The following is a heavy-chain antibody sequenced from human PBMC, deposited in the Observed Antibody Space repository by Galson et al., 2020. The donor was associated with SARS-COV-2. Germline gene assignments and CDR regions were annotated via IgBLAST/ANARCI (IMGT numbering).Heavy chain of an antibody. CDR3: ARGLYHFDSSGYPVAY. Sequence: GGSLRLSCAASGFTFSDYYMSWVRQAPGKGLEWLSYISSSGTTIHYADSVKGRITISRDNANNALYLQMNSLRAEDTAVYYCARGLYHFDSSGYPVAYWGQGTLVTVSS. CDR1: GFTFSDYY. D-gene: IGHD3-22*01. CDR2: ISSSGTTI. J-gene: IGHJ4*02. V-gene: IGHV3-11*01.